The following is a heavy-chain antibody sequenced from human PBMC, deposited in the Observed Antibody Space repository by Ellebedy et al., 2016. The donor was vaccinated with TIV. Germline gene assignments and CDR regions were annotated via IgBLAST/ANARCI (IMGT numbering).Heavy chain of an antibody. CDR3: AHRRGYTSSFYRGGNWFDP. CDR2: IYWDDDK. V-gene: IGHV2-5*02. J-gene: IGHJ5*02. D-gene: IGHD6-13*01. Sequence: SGPTLVXPTQTLTLTCTFTGFSLYTSGVGVGWIRQTPGKALEWLALIYWDDDKRYSPSLKSRLTITKDTSKNQVVLTVTNLDPMDTATYFCAHRRGYTSSFYRGGNWFDPWGQGTLVTVSS. CDR1: GFSLYTSGVG.